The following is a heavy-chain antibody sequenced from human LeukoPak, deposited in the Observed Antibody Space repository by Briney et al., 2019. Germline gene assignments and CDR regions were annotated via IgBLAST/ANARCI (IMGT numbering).Heavy chain of an antibody. Sequence: GASVTVSFKASGYTFTIYGISWERQAPGQGKEWMGWISSYNSNTNYAQKLHGRVTMTTDTSTSTAYMELRSLISYDSAVYYCAREHSSGWYYDDSFDIWGQGTMVTVSS. D-gene: IGHD6-19*01. J-gene: IGHJ3*02. CDR1: GYTFTIYG. CDR2: ISSYNSNT. V-gene: IGHV1-18*01. CDR3: AREHSSGWYYDDSFDI.